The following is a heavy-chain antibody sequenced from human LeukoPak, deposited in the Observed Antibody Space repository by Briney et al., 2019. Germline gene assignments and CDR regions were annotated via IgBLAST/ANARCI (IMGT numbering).Heavy chain of an antibody. Sequence: GGSLRLSCAASGFTFSSYGMHWVRQAPGKGLEWVSSISSRSSYIYYADSVKGRFTISRDNAKNSLYLQMNSLRAEDTAVYYCARGGDDILTGYYYYWGQGTLVTVSS. J-gene: IGHJ4*02. D-gene: IGHD3-9*01. CDR2: ISSRSSYI. CDR1: GFTFSSYG. V-gene: IGHV3-21*01. CDR3: ARGGDDILTGYYYY.